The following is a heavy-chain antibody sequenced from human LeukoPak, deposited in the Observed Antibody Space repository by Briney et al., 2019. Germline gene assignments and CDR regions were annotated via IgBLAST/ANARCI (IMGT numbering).Heavy chain of an antibody. CDR3: ARAEKLRFDP. D-gene: IGHD4-23*01. Sequence: GGSLRLSCAASGFTVSSYEMNRVRQAPGKGLEWVSYISSSGSTIYYADSVKGRFTISRDNAKNSLYLQMNSLRAEDTAVYYCARAEKLRFDPWGQGTLVTVSS. CDR2: ISSSGSTI. J-gene: IGHJ5*02. V-gene: IGHV3-48*03. CDR1: GFTVSSYE.